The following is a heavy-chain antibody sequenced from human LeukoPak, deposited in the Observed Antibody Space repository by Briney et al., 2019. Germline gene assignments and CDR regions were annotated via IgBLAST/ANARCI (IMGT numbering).Heavy chain of an antibody. CDR2: ISAYNGNT. D-gene: IGHD2-2*01. CDR3: AREGVICSSCREGWFDP. CDR1: GYTFTSYG. Sequence: ASVKVSCKASGYTFTSYGISGVRQAPGQGLEGMRWISAYNGNTNYAQKLQGRVTMTTDTSTSTAYMELRSLRSDDTAVYYCAREGVICSSCREGWFDPWGQGTLVTVSA. J-gene: IGHJ5*02. V-gene: IGHV1-18*04.